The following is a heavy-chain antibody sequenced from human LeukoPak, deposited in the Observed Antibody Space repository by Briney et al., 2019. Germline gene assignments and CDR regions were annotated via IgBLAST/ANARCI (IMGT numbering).Heavy chain of an antibody. CDR3: ARHLTYYYDSSGYYFDY. Sequence: SETLSLTCTVSGGSISSSSYYWGWIRQPPGKGLGWNGSIYYSGSTYYNPSRKRRVTISVDTSKNQFSLKLSSVTAADTAVYYCARHLTYYYDSSGYYFDYWGQGTLVTVSS. CDR1: GGSISSSSYY. CDR2: IYYSGST. D-gene: IGHD3-22*01. V-gene: IGHV4-39*01. J-gene: IGHJ4*02.